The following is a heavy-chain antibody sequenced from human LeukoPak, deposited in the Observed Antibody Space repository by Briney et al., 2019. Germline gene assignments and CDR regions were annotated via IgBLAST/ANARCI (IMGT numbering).Heavy chain of an antibody. D-gene: IGHD4-17*01. CDR2: ISSSSSYI. CDR1: GFTFSSYS. J-gene: IGHJ3*02. CDR3: ATRNTTTVTTFDAFDI. Sequence: GGSLRLSCAASGFTFSSYSMNWVRQAPGKGLEWVPSISSSSSYIYYADSVKGRFTISRDNAKNSLYLQMNSLRAEDTAVYYCATRNTTTVTTFDAFDIWGQGTMVTVSS. V-gene: IGHV3-21*01.